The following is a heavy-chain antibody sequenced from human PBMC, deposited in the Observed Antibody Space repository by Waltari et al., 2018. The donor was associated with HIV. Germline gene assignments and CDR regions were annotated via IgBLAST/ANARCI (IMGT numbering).Heavy chain of an antibody. V-gene: IGHV4-39*01. CDR3: ARHEPRSTWFDP. CDR1: GGSFRASYYY. Sequence: QLHLQESGPGLVKPSETLSLTCSVSGGSFRASYYYWGWIRQPPGKGLEWIGSMFYSGSAYDNPSLKSRVTIAVDTSKNQFSLKLSSVTAADTALYFCARHEPRSTWFDPWGQGTLVTVSS. J-gene: IGHJ5*02. CDR2: MFYSGSA. D-gene: IGHD1-26*01.